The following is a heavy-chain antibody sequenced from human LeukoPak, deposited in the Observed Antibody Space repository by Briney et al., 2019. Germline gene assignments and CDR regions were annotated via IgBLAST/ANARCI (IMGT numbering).Heavy chain of an antibody. CDR1: GGSISSTSYS. V-gene: IGHV4-39*02. D-gene: IGHD2-2*01. Sequence: SETLSLTCTVSGGSISSTSYSWGWIRQPPGKGLEWIGSIYYSGSTYYNPSLKSRVTISVDTSKNQFSLKLSSVTAADTAVYYCARDRGERVPAAEFDYWGQGTLVTVSS. CDR2: IYYSGST. CDR3: ARDRGERVPAAEFDY. J-gene: IGHJ4*02.